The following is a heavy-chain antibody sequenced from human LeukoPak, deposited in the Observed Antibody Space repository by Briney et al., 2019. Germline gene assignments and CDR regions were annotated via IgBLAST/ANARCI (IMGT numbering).Heavy chain of an antibody. Sequence: SVRVSCKASGGTFSSYAISGVRPAPGQGLEWMGGIIPMFGTANYAQKFQGRVTITADESTSTAYMELSSLRSEDTAVYYCARVPWDSSGYYFDYRGQGTLVTVSS. V-gene: IGHV1-69*01. CDR2: IIPMFGTA. D-gene: IGHD3-22*01. CDR1: GGTFSSYA. J-gene: IGHJ4*02. CDR3: ARVPWDSSGYYFDY.